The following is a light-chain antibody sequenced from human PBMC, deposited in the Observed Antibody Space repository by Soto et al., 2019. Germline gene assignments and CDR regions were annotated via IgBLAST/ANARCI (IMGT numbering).Light chain of an antibody. CDR3: QHYGTSLTWT. CDR2: GAS. J-gene: IGKJ1*01. CDR1: QSVTRSY. V-gene: IGKV3-20*01. Sequence: ETVLTQSPGTLSLSPGERVTLFCRASQSVTRSYLAWYQQKPGQPPRLLIYGASNRAAGIPDRFSGSGSGTDFTLTISRLEPEDFAVYCCQHYGTSLTWTFGQGTKVEVK.